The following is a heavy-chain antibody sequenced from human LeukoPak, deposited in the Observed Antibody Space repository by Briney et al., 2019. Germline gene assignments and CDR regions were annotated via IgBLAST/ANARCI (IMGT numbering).Heavy chain of an antibody. CDR3: TTDRYYYDSSGYYPYYYYGMDV. V-gene: IGHV3-15*01. Sequence: GGSLRLSCAASGFTFSSYAMSWVRQAPGKGLEWVGRIKSKTDGGTTDYAAPVKGRFTISRDDSKNTLYLQMNSLKTEDTAVYYCTTDRYYYDSSGYYPYYYYGMDVWGQGTTVTVSS. CDR1: GFTFSSYA. J-gene: IGHJ6*02. CDR2: IKSKTDGGTT. D-gene: IGHD3-22*01.